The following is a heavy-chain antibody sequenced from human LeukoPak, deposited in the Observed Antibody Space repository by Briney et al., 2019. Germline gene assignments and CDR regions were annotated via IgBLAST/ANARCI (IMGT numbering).Heavy chain of an antibody. CDR2: IIPIFGTA. CDR1: GGTFSSYA. J-gene: IGHJ4*02. D-gene: IGHD1-26*01. CDR3: ARGELPDY. V-gene: IGHV1-69*05. Sequence: SVKVSCKASGGTFSSYAISWVRQAPGQGLEWMGGIIPIFGTANYAQKLQGRVTMTTDTSTSAAYMELRSLRSDDTAVYYCARGELPDYWGQGTLVTVSS.